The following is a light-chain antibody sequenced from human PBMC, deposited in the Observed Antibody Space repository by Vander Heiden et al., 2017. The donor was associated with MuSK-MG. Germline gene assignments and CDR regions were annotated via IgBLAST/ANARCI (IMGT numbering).Light chain of an antibody. CDR2: EGG. CDR1: SSDVGSDNL. Sequence: SDLAKPASVSGSPCQASTISCTVTSSDVGSDNLSSWYQQPPSKDPNLMFYEGGKRPSAVSNRFSGSKAGNTASLTTSGLQAEDDADYYRFSNASSGTLVFGGGTKVTVL. V-gene: IGLV2-23*01. CDR3: FSNASSGTLV. J-gene: IGLJ2*01.